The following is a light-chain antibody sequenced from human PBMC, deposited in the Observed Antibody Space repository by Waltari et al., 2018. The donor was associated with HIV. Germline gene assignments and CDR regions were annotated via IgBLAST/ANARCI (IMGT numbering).Light chain of an antibody. Sequence: SYVLTQPPSVSVAPGKTARITCGGSNIGSKSVHWYQQKPGPAPLLVIYYNSARPSGFPERFAGSNSGNTATLTISRVEAGDEADYYCQVWDSSSDHVVFGGGTSLTVL. J-gene: IGLJ2*01. CDR1: NIGSKS. V-gene: IGLV3-21*04. CDR2: YNS. CDR3: QVWDSSSDHVV.